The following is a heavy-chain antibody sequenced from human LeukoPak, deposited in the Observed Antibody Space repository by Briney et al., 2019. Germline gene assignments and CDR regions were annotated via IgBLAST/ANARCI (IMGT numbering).Heavy chain of an antibody. D-gene: IGHD6-13*01. CDR3: ARQHDSYHYYYVDV. Sequence: SETLSLTCAVSGYSISSGYYWIWIRQPPGKGLEWIGSLYHSDSIYYNPSLESRVTMSVDTSKNQFSLKLSFVTAADTAVYYCARQHDSYHYYYVDVWGKGTTVTVSS. CDR2: LYHSDSI. CDR1: GYSISSGYY. J-gene: IGHJ6*03. V-gene: IGHV4-38-2*01.